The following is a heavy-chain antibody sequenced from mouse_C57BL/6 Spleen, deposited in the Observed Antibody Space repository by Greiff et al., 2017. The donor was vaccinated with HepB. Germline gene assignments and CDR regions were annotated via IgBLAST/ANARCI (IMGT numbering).Heavy chain of an antibody. V-gene: IGHV1-15*01. D-gene: IGHD1-1*01. J-gene: IGHJ4*01. Sequence: QVQLKESGAELVRPGASVPLSCTASGYTFTDYEMPWVKQSPVHGLDWIGAIDPETGGTAYHQKFKGKALLTADKSSSTAYMELRSLTSEDSAVYYCTRRSSNYAMDYWGQGTSVTVST. CDR3: TRRSSNYAMDY. CDR2: IDPETGGT. CDR1: GYTFTDYE.